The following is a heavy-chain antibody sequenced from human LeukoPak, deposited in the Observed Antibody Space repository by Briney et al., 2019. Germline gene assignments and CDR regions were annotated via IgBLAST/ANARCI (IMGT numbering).Heavy chain of an antibody. Sequence: GGSLRLSCAASGLPFSSYWMSWVRQAPGKGLEWVANIKPDGSEKNYVDSVKGRFTISRDNARNSLFLQMNSLRAEDTAVYYCARGSVATRLWDYWGQGTLVTVSS. J-gene: IGHJ4*02. V-gene: IGHV3-7*01. CDR1: GLPFSSYW. CDR2: IKPDGSEK. CDR3: ARGSVATRLWDY. D-gene: IGHD1-26*01.